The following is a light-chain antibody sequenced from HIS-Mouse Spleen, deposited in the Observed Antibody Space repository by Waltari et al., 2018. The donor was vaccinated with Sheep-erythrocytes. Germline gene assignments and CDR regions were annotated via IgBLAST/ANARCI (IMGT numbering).Light chain of an antibody. CDR2: DAS. CDR1: QDISNY. Sequence: DIQMTQSPSSLSASVGDRVTLTCQASQDISNYLNWYQQKPGKAPKLLIYDASNLETGVTSRFSGSGSGTDFTFTISSLQPEDIATYYCQQYDNLLTFGGGTKVEIK. CDR3: QQYDNLLT. V-gene: IGKV1-33*01. J-gene: IGKJ4*01.